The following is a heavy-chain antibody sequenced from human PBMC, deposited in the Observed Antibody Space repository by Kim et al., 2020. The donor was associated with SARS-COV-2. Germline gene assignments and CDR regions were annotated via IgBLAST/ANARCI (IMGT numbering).Heavy chain of an antibody. J-gene: IGHJ4*02. V-gene: IGHV4-34*01. Sequence: SETLSLTCAVYGGSFSGYYWSWIRQPPGKGLEWIGEINHSGSTNYNPSLKSRVTISVDTSKNQFSLKLSSVTAADTAVYYCARGKRITMVRGVPSLDYWGQGTLVTVSS. CDR3: ARGKRITMVRGVPSLDY. CDR2: INHSGST. D-gene: IGHD3-10*01. CDR1: GGSFSGYY.